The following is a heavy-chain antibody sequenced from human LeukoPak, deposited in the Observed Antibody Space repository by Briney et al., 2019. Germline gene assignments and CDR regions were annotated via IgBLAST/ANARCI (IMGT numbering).Heavy chain of an antibody. V-gene: IGHV1-46*01. Sequence: ASVKVSCKASGYTFTSYYMHWVRQAPGQGLEWMGIINPSGGSTSYAQKLQGRVTMTTDTSTSTAYMELRSLRSDDTAVYYCARGGRGGPTVTSNYWGQGTLVTVSS. CDR2: INPSGGST. CDR3: ARGGRGGPTVTSNY. J-gene: IGHJ4*02. D-gene: IGHD4-17*01. CDR1: GYTFTSYY.